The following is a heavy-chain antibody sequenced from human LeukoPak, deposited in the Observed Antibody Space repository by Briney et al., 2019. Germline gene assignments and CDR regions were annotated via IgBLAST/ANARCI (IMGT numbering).Heavy chain of an antibody. CDR3: ARDLPVGATRPSVMRDF. CDR2: ISSSGTAI. V-gene: IGHV3-48*03. J-gene: IGHJ4*02. CDR1: GFTFRSYE. Sequence: PGGSLRLSCAASGFTFRSYEMNWVRQAPDKGLEWVSYISSSGTAIFYADSVKGRFTISRDNAKNSLYLQMNSLRAEDTAVYYCARDLPVGATRPSVMRDFWGQGTLVTVSS. D-gene: IGHD1-26*01.